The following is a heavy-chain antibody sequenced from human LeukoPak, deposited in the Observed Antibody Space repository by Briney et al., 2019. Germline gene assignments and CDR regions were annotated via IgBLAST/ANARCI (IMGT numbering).Heavy chain of an antibody. CDR2: ISPYNGNT. D-gene: IGHD2-21*01. Sequence: VASVKVSCKASGYAFTSYGISWVRQAPGQGLEWMGWISPYNGNTNYAPKLQGRVTMTTDTATSTAYMELTSLTSDDTAVHYCARDRQCGYWGQGTLVTVSS. J-gene: IGHJ4*02. CDR1: GYAFTSYG. CDR3: ARDRQCGY. V-gene: IGHV1-18*01.